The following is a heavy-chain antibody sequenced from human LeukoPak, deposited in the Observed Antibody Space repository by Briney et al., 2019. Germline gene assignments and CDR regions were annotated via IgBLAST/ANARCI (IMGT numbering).Heavy chain of an antibody. CDR1: GGSISSGDYY. CDR2: IFYSGNT. V-gene: IGHV4-30-4*08. CDR3: ARVPYDFWSGPSGAFDI. Sequence: SETLSLTCTVSGGSISSGDYYWSWIRQPPGKGLEWIGYIFYSGNTYYNPSLKSRVTISVDTSKNQFSLKLSSVTAADTAVYYCARVPYDFWSGPSGAFDIWGQGTMVTVSS. D-gene: IGHD3-3*01. J-gene: IGHJ3*02.